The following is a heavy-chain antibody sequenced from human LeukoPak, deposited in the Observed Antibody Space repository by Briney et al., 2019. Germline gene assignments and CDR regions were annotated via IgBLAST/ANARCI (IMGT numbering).Heavy chain of an antibody. CDR1: GFTFSSYS. J-gene: IGHJ4*02. Sequence: GGSLRLSCAASGFTFSSYSMNWVRQAPGKGLEWVSSISSSSSYIYYADSVKGRFTISRDNAKNSLYLQMNSLRAEDTAVYYCARDQGGYQFDYWGQGTLATVSS. D-gene: IGHD5-12*01. CDR2: ISSSSSYI. CDR3: ARDQGGYQFDY. V-gene: IGHV3-21*01.